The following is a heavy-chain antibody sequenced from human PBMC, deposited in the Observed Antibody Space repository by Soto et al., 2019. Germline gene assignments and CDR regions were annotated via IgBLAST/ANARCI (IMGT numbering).Heavy chain of an antibody. CDR1: GYTFTSYA. CDR2: INAGNGNT. J-gene: IGHJ5*02. V-gene: IGHV1-3*01. Sequence: GASVKVSCKAFGYTFTSYAMHWVRQAPGQRLEWMGWINAGNGNTKYSQKFQGRVTITRDTSASTAYMELSSLRSEDTAVYYCARDGVLRGWYLDWFDPWGQGTLVTVSS. CDR3: ARDGVLRGWYLDWFDP. D-gene: IGHD6-19*01.